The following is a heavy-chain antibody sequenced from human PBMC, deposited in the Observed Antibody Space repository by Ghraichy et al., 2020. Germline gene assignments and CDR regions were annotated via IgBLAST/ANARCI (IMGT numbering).Heavy chain of an antibody. Sequence: SETLSLTCAVYGGSFSGYYWSWIRQPPGKGLEWIGEINHSGSTNYNPSLKSQVTISVDTSKNQFSLKLSSVTAADTALYYCARLGSTRYCSSTSCYGYWGQGTLVTVSS. CDR1: GGSFSGYY. J-gene: IGHJ4*02. V-gene: IGHV4-34*01. CDR3: ARLGSTRYCSSTSCYGY. CDR2: INHSGST. D-gene: IGHD2-2*01.